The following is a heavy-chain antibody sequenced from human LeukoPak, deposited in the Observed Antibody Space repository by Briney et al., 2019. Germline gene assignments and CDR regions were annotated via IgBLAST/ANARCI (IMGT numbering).Heavy chain of an antibody. J-gene: IGHJ6*03. CDR1: GGSISSGGYY. Sequence: SETLSLTCTVSGGSISSGGYYWSWIRQPPGKGLEWIGYIYYSGSTNYNPSLKSRVTISVDTSKNQFSLKLSSVTAADTAVYYCARVPRFLEWAYYYYYMDVWGKGTTVTVSS. CDR2: IYYSGST. V-gene: IGHV4-61*08. D-gene: IGHD3-3*01. CDR3: ARVPRFLEWAYYYYYMDV.